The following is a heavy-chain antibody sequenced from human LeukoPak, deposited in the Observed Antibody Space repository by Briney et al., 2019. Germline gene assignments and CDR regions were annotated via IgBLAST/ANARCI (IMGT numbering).Heavy chain of an antibody. J-gene: IGHJ4*01. Sequence: GGSLRLSCVDSGVSFSWYALAWVRQASGKGLEWVAAVTGRGGATHYVDSVKGRLTISRDNSKNTMYLQMNSLRSEDTAIYYCASDPNGDYVGALDYWGRGTLVTVSS. V-gene: IGHV3-23*01. CDR3: ASDPNGDYVGALDY. CDR1: GVSFSWYA. CDR2: VTGRGGAT. D-gene: IGHD2-8*01.